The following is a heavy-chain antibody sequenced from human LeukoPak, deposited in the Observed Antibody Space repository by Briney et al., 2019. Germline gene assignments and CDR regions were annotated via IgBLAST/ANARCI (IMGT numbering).Heavy chain of an antibody. D-gene: IGHD3-3*01. CDR2: ISGSGGST. Sequence: GASLRLSCAASGFPFSSYAMSWVRQAPGKVLEWVSAISGSGGSTYYADSVKGRFTISRDNSKNPLYLQMNSLRAEDTAVYYCAKEYDDYGGYWGQGTLVTVSS. J-gene: IGHJ4*02. CDR1: GFPFSSYA. V-gene: IGHV3-23*01. CDR3: AKEYDDYGGY.